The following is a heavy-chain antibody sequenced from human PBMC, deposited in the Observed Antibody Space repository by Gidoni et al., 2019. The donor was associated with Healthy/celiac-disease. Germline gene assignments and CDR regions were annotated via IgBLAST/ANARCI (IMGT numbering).Heavy chain of an antibody. D-gene: IGHD3-16*02. J-gene: IGHJ4*02. CDR1: GFTFSTAR. V-gene: IGHV3-15*01. CDR3: TTGYYDYVWGSYRSALDY. CDR2: IKSKTDGGTT. Sequence: EVQLVESGGGLVKPGGSLRRFCVASGFTFSTARTSRGRQAPGKGLEWVGRIKSKTDGGTTDYAAPVKGRFTISRDDSKNTLYLQMNSLKTEDTAVYYCTTGYYDYVWGSYRSALDYWGQGTLVTVSS.